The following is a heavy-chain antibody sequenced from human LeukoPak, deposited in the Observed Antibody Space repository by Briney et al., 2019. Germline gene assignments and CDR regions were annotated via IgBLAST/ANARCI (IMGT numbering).Heavy chain of an antibody. CDR1: GFTFSSYG. J-gene: IGHJ3*02. CDR2: ISYDGTKK. V-gene: IGHV3-30*03. Sequence: GRSLRLSCGASGFTFSSYGMHWVRQAPGKGLEWVAVISYDGTKKYYADSVKGRFTISRDNSKNTLSLQMNSLRAEDTAVYYCAREPSQGAFDIWGQGTMVTVSS. CDR3: AREPSQGAFDI.